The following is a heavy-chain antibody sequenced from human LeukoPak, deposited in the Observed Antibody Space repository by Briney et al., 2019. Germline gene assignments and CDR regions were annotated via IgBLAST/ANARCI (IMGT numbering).Heavy chain of an antibody. D-gene: IGHD5-18*01. V-gene: IGHV1-69*13. J-gene: IGHJ4*02. CDR3: AKAGGYSYRYYFDY. CDR1: GGTFSSYA. CDR2: IIPSFGTA. Sequence: SVKVSCKASGGTFSSYAISWVRQAPGQGLEWMGGIIPSFGTANNAQKFQGRVTITADESMSTAYMELNSLRAEDTAVYYCAKAGGYSYRYYFDYWGQGTLVTVSS.